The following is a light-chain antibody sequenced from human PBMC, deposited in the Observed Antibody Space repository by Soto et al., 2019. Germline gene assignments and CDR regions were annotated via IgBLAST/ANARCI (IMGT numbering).Light chain of an antibody. CDR1: SSNIRGNT. J-gene: IGLJ3*02. CDR2: TDY. Sequence: QAVVTQPPSASGTPGQRVTISCSGSSSNIRGNTVNWYQQLPGTAPKLLIYTDYQRPSGVPDRFSGSKSGTSASLAISGLQSEDEADYFCAAWDDSLNGWVFGGGTQLTVL. V-gene: IGLV1-44*01. CDR3: AAWDDSLNGWV.